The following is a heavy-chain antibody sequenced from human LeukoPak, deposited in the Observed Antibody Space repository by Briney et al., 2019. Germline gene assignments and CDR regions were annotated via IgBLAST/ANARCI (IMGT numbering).Heavy chain of an antibody. V-gene: IGHV3-33*01. CDR2: IWYDGSNK. Sequence: GGSLRLSCAASGFTFSSYGMHWVRQAPGKGLEWVAVIWYDGSNKYYADSVKGRFTISRDNSKNTLFLHMNSLRAEDTAVYYCARELSSSGLDYWGQGTLVTVSS. D-gene: IGHD6-19*01. CDR3: ARELSSSGLDY. J-gene: IGHJ4*02. CDR1: GFTFSSYG.